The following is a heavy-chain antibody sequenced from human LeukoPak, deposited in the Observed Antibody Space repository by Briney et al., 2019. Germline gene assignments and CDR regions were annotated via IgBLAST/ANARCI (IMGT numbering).Heavy chain of an antibody. CDR1: GFTFSSYA. V-gene: IGHV3-23*01. J-gene: IGHJ4*02. Sequence: GGSLRLSCAASGFTFSSYAMSWVRQAPGKGLEWVSAISGSGGSTYYADSVKGRFTISRDNSKNTLYLQMNSLRAEDTAVFYCAEDWSVPYYDFWSGPSGADYWGQGTLVTVSS. CDR2: ISGSGGST. D-gene: IGHD3-3*01. CDR3: AEDWSVPYYDFWSGPSGADY.